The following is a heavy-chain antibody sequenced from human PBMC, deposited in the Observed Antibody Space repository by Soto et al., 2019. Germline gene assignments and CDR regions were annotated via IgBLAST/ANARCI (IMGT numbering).Heavy chain of an antibody. CDR2: IIPIFGTV. CDR1: GGTFSSYA. V-gene: IGHV1-69*13. D-gene: IGHD3-22*01. J-gene: IGHJ5*02. Sequence: SVKVSCKASGGTFSSYAISWVRQAPGQGLEWMGGIIPIFGTVNYAQKFQGRVTITADESTSTAYMELSSLRSEDTAVYYCARDRVYYDSSGYYYKGRWFDPWGQGTLVTVSS. CDR3: ARDRVYYDSSGYYYKGRWFDP.